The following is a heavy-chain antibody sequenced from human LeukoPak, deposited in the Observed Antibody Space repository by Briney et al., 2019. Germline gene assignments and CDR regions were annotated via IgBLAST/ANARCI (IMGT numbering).Heavy chain of an antibody. J-gene: IGHJ4*02. D-gene: IGHD4-23*01. CDR3: ARDGGNSRRVPVGDFDY. CDR2: ISAYNGNT. Sequence: ASVKVSCKASGYTFTGYGISWVRQAPGQGLEWMGWISAYNGNTNYAQKLQGRVTMTTDTSTSTAYMELRSLRSDDTAVYYCARDGGNSRRVPVGDFDYWGQGTLVTVSS. V-gene: IGHV1-18*01. CDR1: GYTFTGYG.